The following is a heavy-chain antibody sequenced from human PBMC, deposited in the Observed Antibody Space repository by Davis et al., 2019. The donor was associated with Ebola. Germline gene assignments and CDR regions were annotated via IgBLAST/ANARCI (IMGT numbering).Heavy chain of an antibody. CDR1: GGTLTSYA. CDR3: ARGVWKLPIYYYGMDV. D-gene: IGHD1-26*01. V-gene: IGHV1-69*05. CDR2: IIPVFRTA. J-gene: IGHJ6*02. Sequence: SVKVSCKAVGGTLTSYAMTWLRQAPGQGLEWMGGIIPVFRTANYAQKFQGRVTMTRDTSTSTVYMELSSLRSEDTAVYYCARGVWKLPIYYYGMDVWGQGTTVTVSS.